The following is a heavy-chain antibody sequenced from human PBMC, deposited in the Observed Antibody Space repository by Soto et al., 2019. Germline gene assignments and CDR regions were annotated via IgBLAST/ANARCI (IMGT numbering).Heavy chain of an antibody. CDR2: ISSSSSTI. Sequence: GXSLRLSCAASGFTFSSYSINWVGQAPGKGLEWVSYISSSSSTIYYADSVKGRFTISRDNAKNSLHLQMNSTRAEDTAVYYCARVVISGSYLDYWGQGTLVTVSS. CDR1: GFTFSSYS. J-gene: IGHJ4*02. V-gene: IGHV3-48*01. CDR3: ARVVISGSYLDY. D-gene: IGHD1-26*01.